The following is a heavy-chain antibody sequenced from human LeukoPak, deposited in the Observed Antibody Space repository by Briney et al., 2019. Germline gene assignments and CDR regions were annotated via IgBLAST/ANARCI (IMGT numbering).Heavy chain of an antibody. CDR1: GYTFTGYY. CDR2: INPNGGGT. Sequence: ASVKVSCKASGYTFTGYYMHWVRQAPGQGLEWMGWINPNGGGTNYAQKFQGRVTMTRDTSISTAYMELSRLRSDDTAVYYCARDGALYDILTGYSTDAFDIWGQGTMVTVSS. CDR3: ARDGALYDILTGYSTDAFDI. D-gene: IGHD3-9*01. J-gene: IGHJ3*02. V-gene: IGHV1-2*02.